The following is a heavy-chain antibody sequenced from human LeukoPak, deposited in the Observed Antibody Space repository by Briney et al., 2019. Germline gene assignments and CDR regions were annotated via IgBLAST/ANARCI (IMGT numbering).Heavy chain of an antibody. D-gene: IGHD3-22*01. CDR2: IWYDGSNK. J-gene: IGHJ4*02. CDR1: GFTFSSYG. Sequence: GGSLRLSCAASGFTFSSYGMHWVRQAPGKGLEWVAVIWYDGSNKYYADSVKGRFTISRDNSKNTLYLQMNSLRAEDTAVYYCARDYYDSSGYYPYFDYWGQRTLVTFSS. CDR3: ARDYYDSSGYYPYFDY. V-gene: IGHV3-33*01.